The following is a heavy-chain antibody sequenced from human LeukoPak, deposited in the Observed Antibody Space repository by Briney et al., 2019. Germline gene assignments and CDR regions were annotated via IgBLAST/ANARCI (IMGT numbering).Heavy chain of an antibody. D-gene: IGHD6-13*01. Sequence: GGSLRLSCAASGFTFSDYYMSWIRQAPGKGLEWVSYISSSGSTIYYADSVKGRFTISRDNAKNSLYLQMNSLRAEDTAVYYCAKGGYSSSWYPGHDAFDIWGQGTMVTVSS. J-gene: IGHJ3*02. CDR3: AKGGYSSSWYPGHDAFDI. CDR1: GFTFSDYY. CDR2: ISSSGSTI. V-gene: IGHV3-11*01.